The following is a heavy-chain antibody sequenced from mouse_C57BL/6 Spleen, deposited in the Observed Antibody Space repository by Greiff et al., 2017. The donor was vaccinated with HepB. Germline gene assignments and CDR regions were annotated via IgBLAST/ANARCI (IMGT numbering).Heavy chain of an antibody. CDR3: ARYRAQATYYAMDY. CDR1: GFTFTDYY. V-gene: IGHV7-3*01. Sequence: EVQVVESGGGLVQPGGSLSLSCAASGFTFTDYYMSWVRQPPGKALEWLGFIRNKANGYTTEYSASVKGRFTISRDNSQSILYLQMNALRAEDSATYYCARYRAQATYYAMDYWGQGTSVTVSS. J-gene: IGHJ4*01. CDR2: IRNKANGYTT. D-gene: IGHD3-2*02.